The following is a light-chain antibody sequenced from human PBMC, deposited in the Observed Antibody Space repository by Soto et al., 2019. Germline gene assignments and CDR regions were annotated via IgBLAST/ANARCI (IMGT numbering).Light chain of an antibody. CDR2: DAS. Sequence: EIVFTQSPATLSLSPGERATLACRASQSVSSYLAWYQQKPGQAPRLLIYDASNRATGITARFSGSGSGTDFTLTISSLEPEDFAVYYCQQRSNWPPITFGQGTRLEIK. J-gene: IGKJ5*01. CDR1: QSVSSY. CDR3: QQRSNWPPIT. V-gene: IGKV3-11*01.